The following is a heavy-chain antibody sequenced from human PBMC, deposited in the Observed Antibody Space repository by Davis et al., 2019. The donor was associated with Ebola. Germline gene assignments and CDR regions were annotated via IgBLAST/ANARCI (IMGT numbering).Heavy chain of an antibody. CDR1: GDSVSGSSGA. CDR2: TYYASKEWYH. V-gene: IGHV6-1*01. CDR3: AKGWLRSGIAY. D-gene: IGHD5-12*01. J-gene: IGHJ4*02. Sequence: PSETLSLTCVISGDSVSGSSGAWNWIRQSPSRGLEWLGRTYYASKEWYHHYAVSVESRITINLDTSKDQFSLQLKFVTPEDTAVYYCAKGWLRSGIAYWGQGTPVTVSS.